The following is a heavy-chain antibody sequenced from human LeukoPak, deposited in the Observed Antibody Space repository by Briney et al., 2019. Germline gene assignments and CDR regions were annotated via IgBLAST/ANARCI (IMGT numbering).Heavy chain of an antibody. D-gene: IGHD4-17*01. V-gene: IGHV3-21*01. Sequence: KPGGSLRLSCAASGFTFSRYSMNWVRQAPGKGLEWVSSIISSSIYKYYAASVKGRFTISRDNCKNTLYLQMNSLRAEDTAVYYCGRENYGDCYFDYWGQGTLVTVSS. CDR1: GFTFSRYS. J-gene: IGHJ4*02. CDR3: GRENYGDCYFDY. CDR2: IISSSIYK.